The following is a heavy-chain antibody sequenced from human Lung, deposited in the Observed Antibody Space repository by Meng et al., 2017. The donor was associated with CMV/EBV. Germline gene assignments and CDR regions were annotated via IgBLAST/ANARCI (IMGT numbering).Heavy chain of an antibody. J-gene: IGHJ6*02. CDR1: GYTFISYG. V-gene: IGHV1-46*01. CDR2: INASGGNT. Sequence: SVKVSXKASGYTFISYGISWVRQAPGQGLEWMGIINASGGNTNYAQKFQGRVTMTRDTSTSTVYMELSSLRSEDTAVYYCARGQGSTFGTGYGMDVWGQGTTVTVSS. CDR3: ARGQGSTFGTGYGMDV. D-gene: IGHD3-3*01.